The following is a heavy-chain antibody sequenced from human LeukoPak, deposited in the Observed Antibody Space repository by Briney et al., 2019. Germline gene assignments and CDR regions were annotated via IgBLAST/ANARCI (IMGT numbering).Heavy chain of an antibody. CDR2: IYYSGNT. CDR1: GGSISSYY. J-gene: IGHJ4*02. Sequence: PSETLSLTCTVSGGSISSYYWSWIRQPPGKGLEWIGYIYYSGNTNYNPSLKSRVTISVDTSKNQFSLKLSSVTAADTAVYYCARDGYSYGRYGYFDYWGQGTLVTVSS. CDR3: ARDGYSYGRYGYFDY. V-gene: IGHV4-59*01. D-gene: IGHD5-18*01.